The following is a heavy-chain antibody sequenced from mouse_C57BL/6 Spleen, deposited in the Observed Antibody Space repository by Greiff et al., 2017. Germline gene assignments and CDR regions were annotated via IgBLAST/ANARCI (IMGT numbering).Heavy chain of an antibody. V-gene: IGHV5-4*01. CDR1: GFTFSSYA. CDR3: ARAYYGSSYFDY. Sequence: EVQGVESGGGLVKPGGSLKLSCAASGFTFSSYAMSWVRQTPEKRLEWVATISDGGSYNYYPDNVKGRFTISRDNAKNNLYLQMSHLKSEDTAMYYCARAYYGSSYFDYGGQGTTLTVSS. J-gene: IGHJ2*01. D-gene: IGHD1-1*01. CDR2: ISDGGSYN.